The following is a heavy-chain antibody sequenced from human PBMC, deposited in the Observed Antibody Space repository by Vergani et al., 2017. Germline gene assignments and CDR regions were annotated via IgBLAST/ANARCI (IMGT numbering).Heavy chain of an antibody. Sequence: QVQLQESGPGLVKPSETLPLTCTVSGGSISSYYWSWIRQPAGKGLEWIGRIDTSGSTNYNPSLKSRVTMSVDTSKNQFSLKMSSVTATDTAVYYCARASCXITGGYPPLDWFDPWGQGTLVTVSS. CDR1: GGSISSYY. CDR2: IDTSGST. D-gene: IGHD2-2*01. CDR3: ARASCXITGGYPPLDWFDP. V-gene: IGHV4-4*07. J-gene: IGHJ5*02.